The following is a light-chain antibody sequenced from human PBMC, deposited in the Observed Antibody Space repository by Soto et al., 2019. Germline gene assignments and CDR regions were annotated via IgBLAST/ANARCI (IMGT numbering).Light chain of an antibody. Sequence: QSVLTQPPSASGTPGQRVTISCSGSSSNIGSNYVYWYQQLPGTAPKLLIYSNNQRPSGVPDRFSGSKSGTSASLAISGRRSEDEADYYCAAWDDSLSGWVFGGVTQLTVL. J-gene: IGLJ3*02. V-gene: IGLV1-47*02. CDR1: SSNIGSNY. CDR2: SNN. CDR3: AAWDDSLSGWV.